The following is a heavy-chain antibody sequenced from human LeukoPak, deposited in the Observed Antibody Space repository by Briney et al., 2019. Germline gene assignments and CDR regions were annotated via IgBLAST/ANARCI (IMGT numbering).Heavy chain of an antibody. J-gene: IGHJ5*02. CDR3: ARDVSKIRFLEWLPYNWFDH. CDR2: ISAYNGNT. V-gene: IGHV1-18*01. CDR1: GYTFTTYG. Sequence: GASVTFSSTASGYTFTTYGISWVRQAPGQGLEWMGWISAYNGNTNYAQKLQGRVTMTTDTSTSKAYMELRNLRTDNTAVYYCARDVSKIRFLEWLPYNWFDHWGQGTLVTVSS. D-gene: IGHD3-3*01.